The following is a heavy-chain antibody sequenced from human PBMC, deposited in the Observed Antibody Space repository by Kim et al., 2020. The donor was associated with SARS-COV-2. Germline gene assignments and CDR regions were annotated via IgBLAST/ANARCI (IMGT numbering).Heavy chain of an antibody. Sequence: GGSLRLSCAASGFTFSDYAMSWVRQAPGKGLEWVSTISGNGGSSYYADSVKGRFTISRDNSKNTLYLQMNSLRAEDTAVHYCAKYDYIWWSYRHSLPYY. V-gene: IGHV3-23*01. CDR3: AKYDYIWWSYRHSLPYY. J-gene: IGHJ6*01. CDR1: GFTFSDYA. CDR2: ISGNGGSS. D-gene: IGHD3-16*02.